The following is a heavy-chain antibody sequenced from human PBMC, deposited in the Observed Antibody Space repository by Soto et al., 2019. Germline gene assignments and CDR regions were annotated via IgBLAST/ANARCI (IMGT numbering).Heavy chain of an antibody. Sequence: SETLSLTCTVSGGSISSYYWCWTRQPAGKGLEWIGRFYPTGKTNYNPSLQSRLTMSADTSRNQFSLNLTSVTAEDTAVYYCARYFRGSGRYFFDYWGQGTLVTVSS. J-gene: IGHJ4*02. CDR1: GGSISSYY. CDR3: ARYFRGSGRYFFDY. CDR2: FYPTGKT. D-gene: IGHD6-19*01. V-gene: IGHV4-4*07.